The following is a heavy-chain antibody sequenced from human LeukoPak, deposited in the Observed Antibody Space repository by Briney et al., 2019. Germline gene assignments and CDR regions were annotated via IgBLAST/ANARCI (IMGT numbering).Heavy chain of an antibody. CDR2: INPNSGGT. Sequence: ASVKVSCKASGYTFTGYYMHWVRQAPGQGLEWMGWINPNSGGTNYAQKFQGWVTMTRDTSISTAYMELSRLRSDDTAVYYCARERFYDILTGYYRGRGYFDYWGQGTLVTVSS. V-gene: IGHV1-2*04. CDR3: ARERFYDILTGYYRGRGYFDY. D-gene: IGHD3-9*01. CDR1: GYTFTGYY. J-gene: IGHJ4*02.